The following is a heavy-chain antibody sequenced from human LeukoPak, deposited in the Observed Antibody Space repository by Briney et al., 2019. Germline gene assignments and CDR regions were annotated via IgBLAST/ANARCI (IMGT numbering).Heavy chain of an antibody. D-gene: IGHD1-26*01. Sequence: KSSETLSLTCTVSGGSISSFYWSWFYWSWIRQPPGKGLEWIGYIYYSGITNYNPSLKSRVTISVDTSKSQFSLKLSSVTAADTAVYYCARAGRWEGRPHAFDIWGQGTMVTVSS. V-gene: IGHV4-61*08. CDR2: IYYSGIT. CDR3: ARAGRWEGRPHAFDI. J-gene: IGHJ3*02. CDR1: GGSISS.